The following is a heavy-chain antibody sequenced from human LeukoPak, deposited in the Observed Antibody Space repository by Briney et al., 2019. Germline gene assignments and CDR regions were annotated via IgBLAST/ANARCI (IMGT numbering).Heavy chain of an antibody. D-gene: IGHD5-24*01. V-gene: IGHV4-59*08. CDR2: VFHSGTT. CDR3: ARRMATVADAFDI. Sequence: SETLSLTCNVSGDSLTSHFWSWIRQTPGKGLEWIGYVFHSGTTNYSPSLKSRVTISLDTSKKQFYLRLASVTAADTAVYYCARRMATVADAFDIWGRGTMVSVSS. CDR1: GDSLTSHF. J-gene: IGHJ3*02.